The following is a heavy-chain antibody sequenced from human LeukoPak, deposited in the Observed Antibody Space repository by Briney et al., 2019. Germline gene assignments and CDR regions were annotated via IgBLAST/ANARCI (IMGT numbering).Heavy chain of an antibody. CDR2: IWYDGSNK. J-gene: IGHJ4*02. CDR1: GFTFSSYG. Sequence: GGSLRLSCAASGFTFSSYGMHWVRQAPGKGLEWVAVIWYDGSNKYYADSVKGRFTISRDNSKNTLYLQMNSLRAEDTAVYYCARQRLGSWHDFDYWGQGTLVTVSS. V-gene: IGHV3-33*01. CDR3: ARQRLGSWHDFDY. D-gene: IGHD6-13*01.